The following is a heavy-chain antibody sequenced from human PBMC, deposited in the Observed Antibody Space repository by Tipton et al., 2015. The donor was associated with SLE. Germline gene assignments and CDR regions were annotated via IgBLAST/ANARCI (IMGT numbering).Heavy chain of an antibody. J-gene: IGHJ5*02. V-gene: IGHV3-33*01. CDR2: IWYDGSNQ. Sequence: RSLRLSCAASGFTFNTYAMHWVRQAPGKGLEWVAVIWYDGSNQLYAASVKGRFTISRDNSKNTLYLQMNSLRAEDTAVYYCARGGNWFDPWGQGTLVTVSS. CDR3: ARGGNWFDP. CDR1: GFTFNTYA.